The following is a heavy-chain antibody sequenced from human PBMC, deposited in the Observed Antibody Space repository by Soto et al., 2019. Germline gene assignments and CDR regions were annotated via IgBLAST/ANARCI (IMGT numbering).Heavy chain of an antibody. D-gene: IGHD2-15*01. CDR2: ISGSGGST. J-gene: IGHJ4*02. Sequence: GGSLRLSCAASGFTFSSYAMSWVRQAPGKGLEWVSAISGSGGSTYYADSVKGRFTISRDNSKNTLYLQMNSLRAEDTAVYYCAKERSRAVVVAATPYDYWGQGTLVTVSS. CDR3: AKERSRAVVVAATPYDY. CDR1: GFTFSSYA. V-gene: IGHV3-23*01.